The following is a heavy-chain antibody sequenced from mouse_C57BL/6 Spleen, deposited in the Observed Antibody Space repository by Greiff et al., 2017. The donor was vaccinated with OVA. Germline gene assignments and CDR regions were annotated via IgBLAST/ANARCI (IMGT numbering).Heavy chain of an antibody. J-gene: IGHJ2*01. CDR2: IDPSDSYT. CDR1: GYTFTSYW. CDR3: ARSPSNPERSDY. Sequence: QVQLQQPGAELVKPGASVKLSCKASGYTFTSYWMQWVKQRPGQGLEWIGEIDPSDSYTNYNQKFKGKATLTVDTSSSTAYMQLSSLTSEDSAVYYCARSPSNPERSDYWGQGTTLTVSS. V-gene: IGHV1-50*01. D-gene: IGHD1-1*01.